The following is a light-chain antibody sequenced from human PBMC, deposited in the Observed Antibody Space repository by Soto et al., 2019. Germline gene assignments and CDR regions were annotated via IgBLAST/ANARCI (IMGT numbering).Light chain of an antibody. Sequence: AIQMTQAPSSLSVSVTDRVTITCRASQDIGNDLGWYLQKPGEAPELLLYTASSLQSGVPSRFSGSGSGTEFALTINSLQPEDSGTYYCQQNNTYPWTFGQGTKLEI. J-gene: IGKJ1*01. V-gene: IGKV1-6*02. CDR1: QDIGND. CDR2: TAS. CDR3: QQNNTYPWT.